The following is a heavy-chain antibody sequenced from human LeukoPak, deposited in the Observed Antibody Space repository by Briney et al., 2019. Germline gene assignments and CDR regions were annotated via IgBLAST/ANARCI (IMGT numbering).Heavy chain of an antibody. CDR2: IYYSGST. J-gene: IGHJ6*03. D-gene: IGHD1-26*01. CDR3: ARDLVGATTDYYYYYMDV. CDR1: GGSISSYY. V-gene: IGHV4-59*12. Sequence: PSETLSLTCTVSGGSISSYYWSWIRQPPGKGLEWIGYIYYSGSTNYNPSLKSRVTISVDTSKNQFSLKLSSVTAADTAVYYCARDLVGATTDYYYYYMDVWGKGTTVTVSS.